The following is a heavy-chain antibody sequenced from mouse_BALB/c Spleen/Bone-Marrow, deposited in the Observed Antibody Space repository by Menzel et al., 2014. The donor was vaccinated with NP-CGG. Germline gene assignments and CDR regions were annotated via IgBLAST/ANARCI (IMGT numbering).Heavy chain of an antibody. CDR3: AREGTYDGCYGHFDY. V-gene: IGHV1-4*01. J-gene: IGHJ2*01. CDR1: GYSFTSYT. CDR2: IVPSTAYS. D-gene: IGHD2-3*01. Sequence: VKLMESGAELARPGASVRMSCKASGYSFTSYTIHWLKQRPGQGLEWIAYIVPSTAYSNYNQKFKDRATLTADKSSSTASMQRSSLTSEDSAVYYCAREGTYDGCYGHFDYWGPGTTLTVSS.